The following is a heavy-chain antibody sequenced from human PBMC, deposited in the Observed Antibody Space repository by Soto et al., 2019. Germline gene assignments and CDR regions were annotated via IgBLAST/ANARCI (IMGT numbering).Heavy chain of an antibody. Sequence: PGGSLRLSFAASGVNFNTYWLYSVCQATGKGLEWVANIDTDGSRKNYVDSVKGRFIISRDKSCDTLYLQMNSLRAEDTAVYYVARGARDFDYWGQGTFVTVSS. CDR3: ARGARDFDY. V-gene: IGHV3-7*04. D-gene: IGHD5-12*01. CDR1: GVNFNTYW. CDR2: IDTDGSRK. J-gene: IGHJ4*02.